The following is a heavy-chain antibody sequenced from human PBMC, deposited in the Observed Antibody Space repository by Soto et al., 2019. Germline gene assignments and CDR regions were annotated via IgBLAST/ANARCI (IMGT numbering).Heavy chain of an antibody. D-gene: IGHD6-13*01. Sequence: QVQLVESGGGLVKPGGSLRLSCAASGFTFSDYYMSWIRQAPGKGLEWVSYISSSGSTIYYADSVKGRFTISRDNAKNALYLHIKSLRAEDTAVYYCAIYSSSWYGDWFDPWGQGTLVTVSS. J-gene: IGHJ5*02. CDR3: AIYSSSWYGDWFDP. CDR1: GFTFSDYY. V-gene: IGHV3-11*01. CDR2: ISSSGSTI.